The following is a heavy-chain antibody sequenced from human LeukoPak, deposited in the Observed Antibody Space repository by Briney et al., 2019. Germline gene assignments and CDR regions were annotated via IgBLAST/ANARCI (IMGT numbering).Heavy chain of an antibody. CDR2: ISAYNGNT. CDR3: ARDVGYCSSTSCPRNWFDP. J-gene: IGHJ5*02. V-gene: IGHV1-18*01. CDR1: GYTFTSYG. D-gene: IGHD2-2*01. Sequence: ASVKVSCKASGYTFTSYGISWVRQAPGQGLEWMGWISAYNGNTNYARKLQGRVTMTTDTSTSTAYMELRSLRSDDTAVYYCARDVGYCSSTSCPRNWFDPWGQGTLVTVSS.